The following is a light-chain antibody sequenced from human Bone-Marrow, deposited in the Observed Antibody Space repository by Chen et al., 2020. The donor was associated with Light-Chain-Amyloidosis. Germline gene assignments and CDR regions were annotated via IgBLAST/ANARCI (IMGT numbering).Light chain of an antibody. CDR2: DAS. V-gene: IGKV1-5*01. CDR1: QRISTW. Sequence: DIQMTQSPSTLSASVGDRVTITCPASQRISTWLAWYQQKPGKAPKLLIYDASSLESGVPSRFSGRGSGTEFTLTISSLQPDDFATYYCQQYNSYPMYTFGQGIKLEIK. CDR3: QQYNSYPMYT. J-gene: IGKJ2*01.